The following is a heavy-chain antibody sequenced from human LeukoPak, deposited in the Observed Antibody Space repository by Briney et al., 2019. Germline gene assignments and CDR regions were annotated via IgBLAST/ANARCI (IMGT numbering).Heavy chain of an antibody. CDR3: TTDRPDTILDY. D-gene: IGHD3-3*01. Sequence: PGGSLRLSCAASGFTFSNAWMSWVRQAPGKGLEWVGRIKSKTDGGTTDYAAPVKGRYTISRDDSKNTLYLQVNSLKTEDTAVYYCTTDRPDTILDYWGPGTRVTVSS. CDR2: IKSKTDGGTT. CDR1: GFTFSNAW. J-gene: IGHJ4*02. V-gene: IGHV3-15*01.